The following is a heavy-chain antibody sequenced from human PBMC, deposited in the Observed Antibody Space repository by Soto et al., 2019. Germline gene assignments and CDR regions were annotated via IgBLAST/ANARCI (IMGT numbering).Heavy chain of an antibody. J-gene: IGHJ4*02. CDR3: ARDPLEPTNAHYDY. V-gene: IGHV1-3*01. CDR1: GYTFTSYA. D-gene: IGHD1-1*01. Sequence: GASVKVYCKASGYTFTSYAMHWVRQAPGQRLEWMGWINAGNGNTKYSQKFQGRVTITRDTSASTAYMELSSLRSEDTAVYYCARDPLEPTNAHYDYWGQGTLVTVSS. CDR2: INAGNGNT.